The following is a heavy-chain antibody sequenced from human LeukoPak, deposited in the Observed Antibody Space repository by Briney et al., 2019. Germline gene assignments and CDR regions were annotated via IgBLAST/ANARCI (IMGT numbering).Heavy chain of an antibody. CDR3: ARVAYAYYYYGMDV. D-gene: IGHD2-15*01. CDR1: GFTVSSNY. V-gene: IGHV3-66*02. J-gene: IGHJ6*02. Sequence: GGSLRLSCVASGFTVSSNYKSWVRQAPGKGLEWVSAIYSGGSTYYADSVKGRFTISRDNSKNTLYLQMSSLRAEDTAVYYCARVAYAYYYYGMDVWGQGTTVTVSS. CDR2: IYSGGST.